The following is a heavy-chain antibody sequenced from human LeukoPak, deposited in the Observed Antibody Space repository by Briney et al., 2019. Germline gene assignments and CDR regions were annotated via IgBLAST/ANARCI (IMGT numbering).Heavy chain of an antibody. D-gene: IGHD3-22*01. CDR3: AADGPADLFDGSEDPPRDAFEI. CDR1: GFTFSNST. CDR2: IVVGSGNT. J-gene: IGHJ3*02. V-gene: IGHV1-58*02. Sequence: GASVKVSCKASGFTFSNSTMQWVRQARGQRLEWIGWIVVGSGNTNYAQKFQERVTISRDMSTSTAYMELSSLTSEDTAVFYCAADGPADLFDGSEDPPRDAFEIWGQGTMVTVSS.